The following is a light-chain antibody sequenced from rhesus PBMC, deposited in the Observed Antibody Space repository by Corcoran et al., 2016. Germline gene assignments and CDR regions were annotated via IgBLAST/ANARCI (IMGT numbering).Light chain of an antibody. CDR2: DAS. CDR1: QSVSSR. V-gene: IGKV3-17*02. CDR3: QQESNWSYS. Sequence: EIVMTQSPATLSLSPGERATLSCRASQSVSSRLAWYQQKPGTAPRLLIYDASSRVTGIPDRFSGSGSGTDVTLTISSLDPEDVAVYFCQQESNWSYSFGQGTKVEIK. J-gene: IGKJ2*01.